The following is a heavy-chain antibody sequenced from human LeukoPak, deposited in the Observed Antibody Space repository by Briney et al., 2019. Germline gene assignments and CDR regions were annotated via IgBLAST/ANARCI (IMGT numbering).Heavy chain of an antibody. CDR1: GYTFTSYD. V-gene: IGHV1-46*01. J-gene: IGHJ4*02. CDR3: ATARSRAGMATIEGFDY. Sequence: ASVKVSCKASGYTFTSYDMHWVRQPPGQGLEWMGVINPSGGSTSYAQKFQGRVTMTRDTSTSTVYMELSSLRSEDTAVYYCATARSRAGMATIEGFDYWGQGTLVTVSS. CDR2: INPSGGST. D-gene: IGHD5-24*01.